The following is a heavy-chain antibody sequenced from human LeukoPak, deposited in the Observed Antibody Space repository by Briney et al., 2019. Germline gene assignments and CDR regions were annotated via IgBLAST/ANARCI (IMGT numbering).Heavy chain of an antibody. J-gene: IGHJ3*02. CDR3: ARDWVAGVPFDAFDI. Sequence: GGSLRLSCAASGFTFSSYGMHWVRQAPGKGLEWVAVISYDGSNKYYADSVKGRFTISRDNSKNTLYLQMNSLTAEDTAMYYCARDWVAGVPFDAFDIWGQGTMVSVSS. D-gene: IGHD3-10*01. V-gene: IGHV3-30*03. CDR2: ISYDGSNK. CDR1: GFTFSSYG.